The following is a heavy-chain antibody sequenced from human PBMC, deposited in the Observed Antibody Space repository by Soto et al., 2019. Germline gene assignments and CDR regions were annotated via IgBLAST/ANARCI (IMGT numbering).Heavy chain of an antibody. CDR2: ISGYNGDT. V-gene: IGHV1-18*01. J-gene: IGHJ6*02. CDR3: AKNGHPPYYYYYGMDV. Sequence: QGLLVQSGAEVKQPGASVKVSCKASGYSFTTYGISWVRQAPGQGLEWMGWISGYNGDTNNAQKFQDRVTMTIDRSTTTASLELRSLTSDDTAVYYCAKNGHPPYYYYYGMDVWGQGTTVTVSS. D-gene: IGHD2-8*01. CDR1: GYSFTTYG.